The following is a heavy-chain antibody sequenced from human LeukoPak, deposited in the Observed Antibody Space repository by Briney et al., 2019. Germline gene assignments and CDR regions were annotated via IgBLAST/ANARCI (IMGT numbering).Heavy chain of an antibody. J-gene: IGHJ4*02. Sequence: SETLSLTCTVSGGSISSYYWSWIRQPPGKGLEWIGYIYYSGGTNYNPSLKSRVTISVDTSKNQFSLKLSSVTAADTAVYYCGTRGKHYDYGDYVFDYWGQGTLVTVSS. CDR2: IYYSGGT. D-gene: IGHD4-17*01. CDR1: GGSISSYY. V-gene: IGHV4-59*08. CDR3: GTRGKHYDYGDYVFDY.